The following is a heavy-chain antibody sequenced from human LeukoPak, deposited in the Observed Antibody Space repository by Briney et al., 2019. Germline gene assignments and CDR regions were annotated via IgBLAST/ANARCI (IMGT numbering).Heavy chain of an antibody. CDR1: GLTFSTSG. V-gene: IGHV3-21*06. CDR2: IGPTGSDR. CDR3: ATETNGRHYDY. D-gene: IGHD1-14*01. J-gene: IGHJ4*02. Sequence: GGSLRLSCTASGLTFSTSGYNWVRQAPGKGLEWVASIGPTGSDRYHADSIKGRFTISRDNANNFLYLQMNSLRAEDTAVYYCATETNGRHYDYWGQGTLLTVSS.